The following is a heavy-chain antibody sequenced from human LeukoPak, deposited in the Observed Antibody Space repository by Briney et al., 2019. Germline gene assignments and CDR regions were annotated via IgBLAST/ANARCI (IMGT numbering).Heavy chain of an antibody. CDR2: IYYSGNI. Sequence: SETLSLTCTVSGDSMRSSSYYWGWIRQPPGKGLEWIASIYYSGNIFHNPSLKSRVGISVDKSKNQFSMKLRSVTAADTAVYYCARHGIDNYDSSGYSSWFDPWGQGTLVTISS. V-gene: IGHV4-39*01. D-gene: IGHD3-22*01. CDR1: GDSMRSSSYY. J-gene: IGHJ5*02. CDR3: ARHGIDNYDSSGYSSWFDP.